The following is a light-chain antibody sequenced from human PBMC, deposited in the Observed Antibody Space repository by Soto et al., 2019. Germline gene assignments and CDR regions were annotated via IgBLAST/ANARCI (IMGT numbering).Light chain of an antibody. V-gene: IGKV3-15*01. CDR2: GAS. CDR3: QQYNNWPPWT. J-gene: IGKJ1*01. CDR1: QSVSSN. Sequence: IVMTQAPSTLSVSPGERATLSCRVSQSVSSNLAWYQQKPGQAPRLLIYGASTRATGIPARFSGSGSGTAFTLTISSLQSEDFAVYYCQQYNNWPPWTFGQGTKVDI.